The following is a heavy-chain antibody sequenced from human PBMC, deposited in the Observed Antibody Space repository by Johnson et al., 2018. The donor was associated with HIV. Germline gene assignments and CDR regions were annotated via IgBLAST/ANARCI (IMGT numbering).Heavy chain of an antibody. D-gene: IGHD3-10*01. Sequence: EMQLVESGGGVVQPGRSLRLSCAASGFTFNSYAMHWVRQAPGKGLDWISAIGTAGDTLYPGSVKGRFTISRDNAKNSLYLQMNSLSPGDTAVYYCVRGGSDAFDIWGQGTMVTVSS. V-gene: IGHV3-13*01. J-gene: IGHJ3*02. CDR1: GFTFNSYA. CDR3: VRGGSDAFDI. CDR2: IGTAGDT.